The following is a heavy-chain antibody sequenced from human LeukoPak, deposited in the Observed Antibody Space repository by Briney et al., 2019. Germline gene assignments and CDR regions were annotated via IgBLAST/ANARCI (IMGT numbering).Heavy chain of an antibody. Sequence: GGSLRLSCAASAFTFSSYEMNWVRQAPGEGLEWVSYISSSGSTIYYADSVKGRFTISRDNAKNSLYLQMNSLRAEDTAVYYCARGEYFRLAGMDVWGQGTTVTVSS. D-gene: IGHD3-9*01. CDR3: ARGEYFRLAGMDV. CDR2: ISSSGSTI. CDR1: AFTFSSYE. V-gene: IGHV3-48*03. J-gene: IGHJ6*02.